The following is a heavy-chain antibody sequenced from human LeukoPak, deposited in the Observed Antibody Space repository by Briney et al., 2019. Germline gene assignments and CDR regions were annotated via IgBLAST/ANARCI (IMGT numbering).Heavy chain of an antibody. D-gene: IGHD3-3*01. CDR2: ISWNSGSI. CDR1: GFTFDDYA. Sequence: GGSLRLSCAATGFTFDDYAMHWVRQAPGKGLEWVSGISWNSGSIGYADSVKGRFTISRDNAKNSLYLQMNSLRAEDTALYYCAKDVLPTIFGVAVDYWGQGTLVTVSS. CDR3: AKDVLPTIFGVAVDY. V-gene: IGHV3-9*01. J-gene: IGHJ4*02.